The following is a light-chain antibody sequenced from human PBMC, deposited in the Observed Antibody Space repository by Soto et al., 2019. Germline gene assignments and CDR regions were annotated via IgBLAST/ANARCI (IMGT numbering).Light chain of an antibody. CDR1: QTLLHSNGYNY. CDR3: MQALQTPRT. CDR2: LGS. V-gene: IGKV2-28*01. Sequence: DIVMTQSPLSLPVTPGEPASISCGSSQTLLHSNGYNYLDWYLQKPGQSPRLLIYLGSNRASGVPDRFSGRGSGTDFTLKISRVEAEDVGVYYCMQALQTPRTFGQGTKLAIK. J-gene: IGKJ2*02.